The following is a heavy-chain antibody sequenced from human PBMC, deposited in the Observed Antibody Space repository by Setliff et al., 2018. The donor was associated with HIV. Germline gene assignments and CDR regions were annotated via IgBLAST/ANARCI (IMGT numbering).Heavy chain of an antibody. D-gene: IGHD3-10*01. J-gene: IGHJ6*03. Sequence: SETLSLTCTVSGGSISSGAYYWTWIRQPPGKGLEWIGEINHSGSTNYNPSLKSRVTISVDTSKNQFSLKLSSVTAADTAVYYCARGRGYYGSGSYYYGGAQYYYYYYMDVWGKGTTVTVS. CDR3: ARGRGYYGSGSYYYGGAQYYYYYYMDV. V-gene: IGHV4-39*07. CDR1: GGSISSGAYY. CDR2: INHSGST.